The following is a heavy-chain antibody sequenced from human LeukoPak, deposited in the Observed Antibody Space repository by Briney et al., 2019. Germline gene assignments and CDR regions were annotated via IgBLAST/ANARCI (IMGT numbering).Heavy chain of an antibody. J-gene: IGHJ4*02. CDR2: FDPEDGET. CDR3: ATDPPSH. V-gene: IGHV1-24*01. CDR1: GYTLTELS. Sequence: GPSVKVSRKVSGYTLTELSMHWVRQAPGKALEWRVGFDPEDGETIYAQKFQGRVTMTEDTSTDTAYMELSGLKSEDTAVYYCATDPPSHWGQGTLVTVSS.